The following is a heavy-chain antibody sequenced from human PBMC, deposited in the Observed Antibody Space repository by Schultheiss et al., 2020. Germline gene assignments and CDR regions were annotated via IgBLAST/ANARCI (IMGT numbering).Heavy chain of an antibody. CDR3: ATKLRGRYCSGGSCVGY. V-gene: IGHV5-51*01. CDR1: GYSFTSYW. J-gene: IGHJ4*02. Sequence: GESLKIPCKGSGYSFTSYWIGWVRQMPGKGLEYMGIIYPDDSDTRYSPSFQGQVTISADKSISTAYLQWSSLKASDTAMYYCATKLRGRYCSGGSCVGYWGQGTLVTVSS. D-gene: IGHD2-15*01. CDR2: IYPDDSDT.